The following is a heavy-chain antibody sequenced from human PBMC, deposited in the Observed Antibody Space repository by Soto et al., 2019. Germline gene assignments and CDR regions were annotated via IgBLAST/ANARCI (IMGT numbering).Heavy chain of an antibody. CDR2: VNHGGST. V-gene: IGHV4-34*01. J-gene: IGHJ4*02. Sequence: PSETLSLTCAVSGGSFSGFFWGWIRQPPGKGLEWIGEVNHGGSTNYNPSLKSRVTISSGTSKNHFSLTLRSVTAADTAVYYCARAAVAAGGPFDKWGQGALVTVSS. CDR3: ARAAVAAGGPFDK. CDR1: GGSFSGFF. D-gene: IGHD2-15*01.